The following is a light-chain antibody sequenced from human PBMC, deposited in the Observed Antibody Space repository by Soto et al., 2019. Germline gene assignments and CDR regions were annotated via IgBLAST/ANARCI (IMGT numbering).Light chain of an antibody. V-gene: IGKV3-15*01. CDR3: QQYNNWPLT. J-gene: IGKJ4*01. CDR2: VAS. Sequence: EIVMTQSPGTLSMSPGERATLSCRASQSIRSNLAWYQQKPGQTPRLLIYVASTRATGIPARFTGSGSGTDFTLTISSLQSEDCAIYYCQQYNNWPLTFGGGTKVDIK. CDR1: QSIRSN.